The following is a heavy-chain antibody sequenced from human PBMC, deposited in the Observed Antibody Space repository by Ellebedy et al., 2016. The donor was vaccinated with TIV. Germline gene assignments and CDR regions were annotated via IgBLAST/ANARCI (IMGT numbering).Heavy chain of an antibody. J-gene: IGHJ4*02. CDR2: ISTYNGNT. CDR1: GYTFTSYG. Sequence: AASVKVSCKASGYTFTSYGISWVRQAPGQGLEWMGWISTYNGNTNYAQKLQGRVTMTTDTSTSTAYMELSSLRTEDTAVFYCARTVSYSSGWYGYWGQGTLVTVSS. D-gene: IGHD6-19*01. V-gene: IGHV1-18*01. CDR3: ARTVSYSSGWYGY.